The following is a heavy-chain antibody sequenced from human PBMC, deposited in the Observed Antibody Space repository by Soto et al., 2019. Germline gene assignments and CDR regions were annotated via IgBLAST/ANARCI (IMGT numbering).Heavy chain of an antibody. D-gene: IGHD3-10*01. J-gene: IGHJ4*02. V-gene: IGHV1-69*19. CDR2: ISPMFGAA. Sequence: QVQLVQSGAEMKKPGSSVQVSCQASGGTFNTYAMNWVRQAPGQGPEWMGGISPMFGAANYAQKFQGRVTTTADESTGTSYMQSSSLTSEETALDCCAMEVQVHTPAFGYWGQGTLVTVSS. CDR3: AMEVQVHTPAFGY. CDR1: GGTFNTYA.